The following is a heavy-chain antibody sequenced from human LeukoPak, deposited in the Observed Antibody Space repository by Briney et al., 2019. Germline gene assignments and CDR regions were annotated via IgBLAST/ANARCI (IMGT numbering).Heavy chain of an antibody. CDR1: GGSISSDY. V-gene: IGHV4-59*01. CDR2: IYYSGRT. D-gene: IGHD3-22*01. CDR3: ARDVYDSSGYYHDY. J-gene: IGHJ4*02. Sequence: SETLSLTCIVSGGSISSDYWSWIRQPPGKGLEWIGYIYYSGRTNYNPSLKSRVTISEDTSRNQFSLQLSSVTAADTAVYYCARDVYDSSGYYHDYWGQGALVTVSS.